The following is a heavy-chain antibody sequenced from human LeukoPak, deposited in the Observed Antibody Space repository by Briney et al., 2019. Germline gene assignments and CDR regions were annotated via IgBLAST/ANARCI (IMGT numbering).Heavy chain of an antibody. J-gene: IGHJ4*02. Sequence: GGSLRLSCAASGFTFSSSAMTWVRQAPGKGLEWVSAITGSGANTNYADSVKGRFTISRDNSKNTLYLQMNSLRAEDTAVYYCAKDRTAWQFDYWGQGTLVTVSS. CDR3: AKDRTAWQFDY. D-gene: IGHD2-21*02. V-gene: IGHV3-23*01. CDR2: ITGSGANT. CDR1: GFTFSSSA.